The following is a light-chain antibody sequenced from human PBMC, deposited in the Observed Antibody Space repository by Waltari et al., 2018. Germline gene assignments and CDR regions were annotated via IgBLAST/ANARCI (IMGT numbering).Light chain of an antibody. CDR3: SLYTSSSTFRV. CDR2: EVS. J-gene: IGLJ3*02. V-gene: IGLV2-18*01. CDR1: SSDVGSYNR. Sequence: QSALTQPPSVSGSPGQSVTISCTGTSSDVGSYNRVSWYQQPPGTAPKLMIYEVSNRPSGFPDRFSGSKSGNTASLTISGLQAEDEADYYCSLYTSSSTFRVFGGGTKLTVL.